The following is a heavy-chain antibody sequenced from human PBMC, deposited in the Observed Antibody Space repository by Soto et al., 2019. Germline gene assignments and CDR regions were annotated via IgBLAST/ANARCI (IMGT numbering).Heavy chain of an antibody. J-gene: IGHJ5*02. CDR2: ISAYNGNT. D-gene: IGHD3-10*01. V-gene: IGHV1-18*01. CDR3: AKSFRGSGSYYSRPTYWFDP. CDR1: GYTFTSYG. Sequence: ASVKVSCKASGYTFTSYGISWVRQAPGQGLEWMGWISAYNGNTNYAQKLQGRVTMTTDTSTSTAYMELRSLRAEDTAVYYCAKSFRGSGSYYSRPTYWFDPWGQGTLVTVSS.